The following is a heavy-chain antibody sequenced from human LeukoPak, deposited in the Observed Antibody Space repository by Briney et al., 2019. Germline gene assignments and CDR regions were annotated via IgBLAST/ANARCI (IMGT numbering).Heavy chain of an antibody. J-gene: IGHJ4*02. Sequence: GESLQIYCKGSGYHFTSYWIGWVRHMPGKGLEWRGIIYPGDSDTRYSASFQGQVTIAADKSISTAYLQWSSLKASDTAMYYCARQSGAVAGTDYWGQGTLVTVSS. V-gene: IGHV5-51*01. D-gene: IGHD6-19*01. CDR1: GYHFTSYW. CDR2: IYPGDSDT. CDR3: ARQSGAVAGTDY.